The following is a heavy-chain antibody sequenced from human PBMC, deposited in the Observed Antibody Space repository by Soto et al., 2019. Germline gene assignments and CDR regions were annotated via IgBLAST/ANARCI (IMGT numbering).Heavy chain of an antibody. CDR2: ISWNRGSI. Sequence: HPGGSLRLSCAASGFTFDDYAMHWVRQVPGKGLEWVSGISWNRGSIGYGDSVKGRFTISRDNAKNYLYLQMNTLRAEDTALYYCAKGKFYYYDSGGYSDAFDIWGQGTMVTVSS. D-gene: IGHD3-22*01. J-gene: IGHJ3*02. CDR3: AKGKFYYYDSGGYSDAFDI. V-gene: IGHV3-9*01. CDR1: GFTFDDYA.